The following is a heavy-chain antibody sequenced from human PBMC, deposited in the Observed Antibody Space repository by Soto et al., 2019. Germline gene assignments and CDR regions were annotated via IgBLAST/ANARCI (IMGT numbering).Heavy chain of an antibody. V-gene: IGHV3-23*01. CDR3: AKGGDYIKYYYYYYYMDV. CDR1: GFTFDNYA. J-gene: IGHJ6*03. CDR2: ISGSGGST. Sequence: GGSMRLSCAASGFTFDNYAGSWVRQAPGKGLEWVSAISGSGGSTYYADSVKGRFTISRDNSKNTLYLQMNSLRAEDTAVYYCAKGGDYIKYYYYYYYMDVWGKGTTVTVSS. D-gene: IGHD4-17*01.